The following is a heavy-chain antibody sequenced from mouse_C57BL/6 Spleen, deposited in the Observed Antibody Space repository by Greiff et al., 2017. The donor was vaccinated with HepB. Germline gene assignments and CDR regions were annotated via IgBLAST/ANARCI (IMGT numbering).Heavy chain of an antibody. J-gene: IGHJ4*01. CDR1: GYAFSSSW. CDR2: IYPGDGDT. V-gene: IGHV1-82*01. CDR3: ASFITTVVASYYYAMDY. D-gene: IGHD1-1*01. Sequence: QVQLQQSGPELVKPGASVKISCKASGYAFSSSWMNWVKQRPGKGLEWIGRIYPGDGDTNYNGKFKGKATLTADKSSSTAYMQLSSLTSEDSAVYFCASFITTVVASYYYAMDYWGQGTSVTVSS.